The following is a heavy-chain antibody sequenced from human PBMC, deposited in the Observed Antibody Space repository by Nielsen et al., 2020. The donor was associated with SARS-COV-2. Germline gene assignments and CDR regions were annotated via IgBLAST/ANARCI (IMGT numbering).Heavy chain of an antibody. CDR2: IYYSGST. CDR3: ARVSSWAYYYYGMDV. Sequence: GSLRLSCTVSGGSISSSSYYWGWTRQPPGKGLEWIGSIYYSGSTYYNPSLKSRVTISVDTSKNQFSLKLSSVTAADTAVYYCARVSSWAYYYYGMDVWGQGTTVTVSS. J-gene: IGHJ6*02. CDR1: GGSISSSSYY. D-gene: IGHD6-13*01. V-gene: IGHV4-39*01.